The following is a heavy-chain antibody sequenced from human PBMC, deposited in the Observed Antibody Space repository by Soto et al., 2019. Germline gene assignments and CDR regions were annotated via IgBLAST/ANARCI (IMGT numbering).Heavy chain of an antibody. V-gene: IGHV3-30-3*02. J-gene: IGHJ4*02. CDR1: GFAFNTYS. CDR3: AKNLADCYDY. CDR2: ISYDGSNK. Sequence: PGGSLRLSCAASGFAFNTYSMHWVRQAPGRGLEWVAVISYDGSNKFYADSVKGRFTISRDNSNNMLYLQMNSLRAEDTALYYCAKNLADCYDYWGQGALVTVSS. D-gene: IGHD2-21*01.